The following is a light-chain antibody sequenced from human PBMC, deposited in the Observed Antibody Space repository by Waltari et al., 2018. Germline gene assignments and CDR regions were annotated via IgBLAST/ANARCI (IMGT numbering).Light chain of an antibody. V-gene: IGLV2-14*01. CDR1: SNDVGGYNF. Sequence: QSALTQPASVSGSPGQAVTIICAGTSNDVGGYNFVLWYQEHPGQAPRVIIYDVSDRPSGVSDRFSGSKSGNTASLTISGLQAEDEADYYCSSQSSNDVVLFGGGTKLTVL. CDR2: DVS. J-gene: IGLJ2*01. CDR3: SSQSSNDVVL.